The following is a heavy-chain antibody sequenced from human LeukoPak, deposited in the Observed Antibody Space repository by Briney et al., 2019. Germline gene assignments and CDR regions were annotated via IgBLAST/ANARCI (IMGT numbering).Heavy chain of an antibody. V-gene: IGHV3-21*01. Sequence: GGSLRLSCAASGFTFSSYCMSWVRQAPGKGLEWVASISSSSSYIYYADSVTGRFTFSRDNAKNSLYLQMNSLRAEDTAVYYCAREIRITMVRGVIDGIDVWGQGTTVTVSS. CDR1: GFTFSSYC. J-gene: IGHJ6*02. D-gene: IGHD3-10*01. CDR3: AREIRITMVRGVIDGIDV. CDR2: ISSSSSYI.